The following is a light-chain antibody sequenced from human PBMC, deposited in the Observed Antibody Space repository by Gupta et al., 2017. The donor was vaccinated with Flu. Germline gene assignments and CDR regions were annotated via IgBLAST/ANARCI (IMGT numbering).Light chain of an antibody. CDR3: CSYAGSSSYV. J-gene: IGLJ1*01. Sequence: GTSSDVGSYNLVSWYQQHPGKAPKLMIYEGSKRPSGVSNRFSGSKSGNTASLTISGLQAEDEADYYCCSYAGSSSYVFGTGTKV. V-gene: IGLV2-23*01. CDR2: EGS. CDR1: SSDVGSYNL.